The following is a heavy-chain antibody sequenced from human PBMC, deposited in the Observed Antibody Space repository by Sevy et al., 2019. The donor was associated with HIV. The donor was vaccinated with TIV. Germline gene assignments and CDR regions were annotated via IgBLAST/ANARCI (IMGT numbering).Heavy chain of an antibody. Sequence: GSLRLSCAASGFTFSRYPMHWVRQAPGKGLEWVALISYDGSDKYYGDSVKGRFTISRDNSKNTLYLQMNSLTPGDTAVYYGARDRYAGPNMSYLDYWAQGTLVTVSS. V-gene: IGHV3-30*04. CDR3: ARDRYAGPNMSYLDY. J-gene: IGHJ4*02. D-gene: IGHD2-21*01. CDR2: ISYDGSDK. CDR1: GFTFSRYP.